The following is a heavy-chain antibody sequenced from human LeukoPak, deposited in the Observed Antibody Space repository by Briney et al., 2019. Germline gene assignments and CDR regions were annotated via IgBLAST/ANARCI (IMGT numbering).Heavy chain of an antibody. D-gene: IGHD3-22*01. Sequence: PSETLSLTCAVYGGSFSSYYWSWIRQPPGKGLEWIGEINHSGSTNYNPSLKSRVTISVDTSKNQFSLKLSSVTAADTAVYYCAGADSSGYYWGYWGQGTLVTVSS. CDR3: AGADSSGYYWGY. V-gene: IGHV4-34*01. CDR1: GGSFSSYY. J-gene: IGHJ4*02. CDR2: INHSGST.